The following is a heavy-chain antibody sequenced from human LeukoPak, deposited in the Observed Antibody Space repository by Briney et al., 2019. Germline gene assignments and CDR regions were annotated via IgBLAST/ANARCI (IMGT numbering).Heavy chain of an antibody. CDR2: INSDGSST. CDR3: ARVIKRWWYMDV. D-gene: IGHD2-15*01. V-gene: IGHV3-74*01. CDR1: GFTFSSYW. Sequence: GGSLRPSCAASGFTFSSYWMHWVRHAPGKGLVWVSRINSDGSSTSYADSVKGRFTISRDNAKNTLYLQMNSLRAEDTAVYYCARVIKRWWYMDVWGKGTTVTVSS. J-gene: IGHJ6*03.